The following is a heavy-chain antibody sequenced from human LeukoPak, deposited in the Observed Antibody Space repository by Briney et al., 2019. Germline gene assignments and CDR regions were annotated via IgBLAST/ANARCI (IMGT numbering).Heavy chain of an antibody. CDR3: ATSQADVSNYYYYMDV. CDR1: GYSFTSHG. J-gene: IGHJ6*03. Sequence: ASVKVSCETSGYSFTSHGVSWVRHAPGQGLEWMGWISAYNGDTNYAQKVQGRVTMTTDTSTSTAYMELRSLRSDDTAVYYCATSQADVSNYYYYMDVWGKGTTVTVSS. V-gene: IGHV1-18*01. D-gene: IGHD3-16*02. CDR2: ISAYNGDT.